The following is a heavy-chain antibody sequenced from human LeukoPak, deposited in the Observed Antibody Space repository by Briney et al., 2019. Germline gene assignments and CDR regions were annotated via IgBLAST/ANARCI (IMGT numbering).Heavy chain of an antibody. CDR1: GFIFTNYF. D-gene: IGHD3-3*01. CDR3: ATDRGWRTSGYYLYYFEY. J-gene: IGHJ4*02. CDR2: IKHDGSEK. Sequence: GGSLRLSCAASGFIFTNYFMSWVRQAPGKGLEWVASIKHDGSEKYYVDSVRGRFTISRDNTMNSLYLQMSSLRAEDTAVYYCATDRGWRTSGYYLYYFEYWGQGTLVTCSS. V-gene: IGHV3-7*01.